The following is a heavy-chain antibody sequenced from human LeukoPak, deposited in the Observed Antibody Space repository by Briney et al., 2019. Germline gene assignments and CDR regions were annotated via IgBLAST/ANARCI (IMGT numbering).Heavy chain of an antibody. CDR1: GFTFSSYW. Sequence: GGSLRLSCAASGFTFSSYWMTWVRQAPGKGLEWVANINQDASEKYYVDSVRGRFTISRDNAKDSLYLQMNNLRVEDTAVYHCARDGSCFDFWGQGALVTVSS. CDR3: ARDGSCFDF. D-gene: IGHD2-15*01. CDR2: INQDASEK. J-gene: IGHJ4*02. V-gene: IGHV3-7*01.